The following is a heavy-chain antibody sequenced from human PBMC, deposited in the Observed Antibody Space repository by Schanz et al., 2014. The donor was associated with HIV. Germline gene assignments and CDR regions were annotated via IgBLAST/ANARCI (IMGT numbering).Heavy chain of an antibody. CDR2: IKLDGSEK. D-gene: IGHD1-20*01. V-gene: IGHV3-7*01. CDR3: ARDYHWNWFDP. Sequence: VQLVESGGGVVQPGRSLRLSCAASGFTFSDYGMHWVRQAPGKGLEWLANIKLDGSEKYYVDSVKGRFTISRDNTKNSLYLQMNSLRAEDPAVYYCARDYHWNWFDPWGQGTLVTVSS. CDR1: GFTFSDYG. J-gene: IGHJ5*02.